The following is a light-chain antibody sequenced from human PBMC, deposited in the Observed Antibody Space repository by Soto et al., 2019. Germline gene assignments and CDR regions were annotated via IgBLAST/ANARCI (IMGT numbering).Light chain of an antibody. J-gene: IGKJ4*01. CDR3: QQRKSWPPLT. Sequence: ETVLTQSPATLSLSPGERATLSCRASESVDIYLAWYQQKPGQAPRLLIYDASNRATGIPARFSGSGSGTDFTLTITSREPEDFAVYYCQQRKSWPPLTFGGGTKVEI. CDR2: DAS. V-gene: IGKV3-11*01. CDR1: ESVDIY.